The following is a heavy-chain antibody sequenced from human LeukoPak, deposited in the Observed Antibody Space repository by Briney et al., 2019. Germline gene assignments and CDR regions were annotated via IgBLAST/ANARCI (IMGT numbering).Heavy chain of an antibody. J-gene: IGHJ4*02. CDR1: GGSISSSSYY. CDR3: ARKQRLVVVAAYFDY. V-gene: IGHV4-39*07. CDR2: IYYSGST. D-gene: IGHD2-15*01. Sequence: PSETLSLTCTVSGGSISSSSYYWGWIRQPPGKGLEWIGSIYYSGSTYYNPSLKSRVTISVDTSKNQFSLKLSSVTAADTAVYYCARKQRLVVVAAYFDYWGQGTLVTVSS.